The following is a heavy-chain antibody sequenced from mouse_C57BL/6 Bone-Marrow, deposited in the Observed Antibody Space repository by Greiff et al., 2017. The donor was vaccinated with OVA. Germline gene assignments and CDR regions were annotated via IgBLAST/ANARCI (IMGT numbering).Heavy chain of an antibody. D-gene: IGHD2-13*01. J-gene: IGHJ2*01. V-gene: IGHV5-6*02. CDR3: ARRGDPHYFDY. CDR1: GFTFSSYG. CDR2: ISSGGSYT. Sequence: EVMLVESGGDLVKPGGSLKLSCAASGFTFSSYGMSWVRQTPDKRLEWVATISSGGSYTYYPDSVKGRFTIPRDNAKNTLYLQLSSLKSEDTAMYYCARRGDPHYFDYWGQGTTLTVSS.